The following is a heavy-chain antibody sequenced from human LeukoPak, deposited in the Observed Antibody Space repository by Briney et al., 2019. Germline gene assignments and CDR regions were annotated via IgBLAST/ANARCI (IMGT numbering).Heavy chain of an antibody. CDR1: GYTFANYD. V-gene: IGHV1-8*01. Sequence: EASVKVPCKASGYTFANYDINWVRQAAGQGLEWMGWMSPDSNDTGYAQKFQDRITMTRDTSISTAYMELSSLRSEDTALYYCVRCPRSSTSLDYWGQGTLVTVSS. CDR3: VRCPRSSTSLDY. J-gene: IGHJ4*02. CDR2: MSPDSNDT. D-gene: IGHD2/OR15-2a*01.